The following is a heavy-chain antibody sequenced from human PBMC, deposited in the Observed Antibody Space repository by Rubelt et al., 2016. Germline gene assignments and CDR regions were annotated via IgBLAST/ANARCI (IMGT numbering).Heavy chain of an antibody. CDR1: GYSFGNYW. Sequence: EVKRTGESLKISCRGSGYSFGNYWIGWVRQMPGKGLEWMGIIHPGDSDTRYGSSFRGTVTMSVDKSIRTAYLQWSSLKASDTAIYYCARGASGSYLPNFDYWGQGTLVTVSS. V-gene: IGHV5-51*01. CDR2: IHPGDSDT. J-gene: IGHJ4*02. CDR3: ARGASGSYLPNFDY. D-gene: IGHD1-26*01.